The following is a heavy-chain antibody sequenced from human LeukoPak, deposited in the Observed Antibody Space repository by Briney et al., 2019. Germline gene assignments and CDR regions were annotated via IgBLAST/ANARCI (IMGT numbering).Heavy chain of an antibody. V-gene: IGHV2-5*01. D-gene: IGHD3-10*01. Sequence: SGPTLVKPTQTLTLTCTFSGFSLSTSGVGVGWIRQPPGKALEWLALIYWNDDKRYSPSLKSRLTITKDTSKNQVVLTMTNMDPVDTATYYCAHSRAGGFGEFPFDYWGQGTLVTVSS. J-gene: IGHJ4*02. CDR3: AHSRAGGFGEFPFDY. CDR1: GFSLSTSGVG. CDR2: IYWNDDK.